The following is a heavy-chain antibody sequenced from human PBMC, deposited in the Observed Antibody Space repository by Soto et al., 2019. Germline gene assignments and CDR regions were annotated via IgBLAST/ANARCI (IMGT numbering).Heavy chain of an antibody. V-gene: IGHV4-39*01. CDR1: GCSISSSGYY. Sequence: ETLSLTCTVSGCSISSSGYYWDWIRQPPGKGLEWIGYIYYGGSTYYNPSLKSRVTISLDTPKNQFSLKLSSVTAADTAVYYCARHPGYYDILTGYTTYYFDSWGQGILVTVSS. J-gene: IGHJ4*02. D-gene: IGHD3-9*01. CDR2: IYYGGST. CDR3: ARHPGYYDILTGYTTYYFDS.